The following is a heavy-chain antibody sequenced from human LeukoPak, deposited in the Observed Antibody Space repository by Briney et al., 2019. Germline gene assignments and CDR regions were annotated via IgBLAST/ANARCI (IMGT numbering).Heavy chain of an antibody. J-gene: IGHJ6*02. V-gene: IGHV3-48*03. CDR3: ASKSGV. CDR1: GFTFSTYE. Sequence: GGSLRLSCAASGFTFSTYEMNWVRQAPGKGLEWVSYISSRDSTIYYADSVKGRFTISRDNAKNSLYLQMNSLRAEDTAVYYCASKSGVWGQGTTVAVSS. CDR2: ISSRDSTI.